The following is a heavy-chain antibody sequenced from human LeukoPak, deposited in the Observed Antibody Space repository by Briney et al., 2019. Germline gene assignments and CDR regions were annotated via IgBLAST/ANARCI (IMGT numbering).Heavy chain of an antibody. D-gene: IGHD2-2*01. J-gene: IGHJ1*01. V-gene: IGHV3-7*01. CDR2: IKPDGSDK. CDR3: AREGFPPGVLH. CDR1: GFTFSSYS. Sequence: TGGSLRLSCAASGFTFSSYSMNWVRQAPGKGPECVANIKPDGSDKYYVDSMKGRFTISRDNAKNSLYLQMNNLRAEDTAIYYCAREGFPPGVLHWGQGTLVTVTS.